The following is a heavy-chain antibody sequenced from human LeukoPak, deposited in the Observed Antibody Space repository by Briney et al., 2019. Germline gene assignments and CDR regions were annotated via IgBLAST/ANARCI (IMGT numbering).Heavy chain of an antibody. D-gene: IGHD5-18*01. CDR3: ARGGSSYGLDY. V-gene: IGHV3-53*01. CDR1: GFTVSTIY. Sequence: PGRSLRLSCAASGFTVSTIYMTWVRQAPGKGLEWVSLIYPAGGTYYADSVKGRFTISRDNSNNTLYLQMNRLRAEDTAVYYCARGGSSYGLDYWGQGTLVTVSS. CDR2: IYPAGGT. J-gene: IGHJ4*02.